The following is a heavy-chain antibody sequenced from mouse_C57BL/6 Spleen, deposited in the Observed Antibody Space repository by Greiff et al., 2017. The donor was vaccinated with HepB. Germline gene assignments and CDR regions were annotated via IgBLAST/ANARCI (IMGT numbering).Heavy chain of an antibody. CDR3: ARKPSSGYGFAY. Sequence: QVQLQQSGTELVKPGASVKLSCKASGYTFTSYWMHWVKQRPGQGLEWIGNINPSNGGTNYNEKFKSKATLTVDKSSSTAYMQLSSLTSEDSAVYYCARKPSSGYGFAYWGQGTLVTVSA. V-gene: IGHV1-53*01. CDR2: INPSNGGT. J-gene: IGHJ3*01. D-gene: IGHD3-2*02. CDR1: GYTFTSYW.